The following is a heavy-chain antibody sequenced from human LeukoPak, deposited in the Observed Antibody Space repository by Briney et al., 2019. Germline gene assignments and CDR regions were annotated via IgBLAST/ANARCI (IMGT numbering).Heavy chain of an antibody. V-gene: IGHV3-21*01. J-gene: IGHJ4*02. Sequence: GGSLRLSCAASGFTFSNAWMSWVRQAPGKGLEWVSSITSSSSYIYYADSVKGRFTISRDNSKNTLYLQMNSLRAEDTAVYYCAKDPGIAAAGTGGSDYWGQGTLVTVSS. CDR2: ITSSSSYI. CDR1: GFTFSNAW. CDR3: AKDPGIAAAGTGGSDY. D-gene: IGHD6-13*01.